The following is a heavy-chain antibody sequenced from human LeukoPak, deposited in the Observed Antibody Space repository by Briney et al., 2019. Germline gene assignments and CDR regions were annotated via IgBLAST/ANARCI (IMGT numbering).Heavy chain of an antibody. D-gene: IGHD2-2*01. CDR3: ARVADIVVVPAAPASSAFDI. V-gene: IGHV1-69*13. Sequence: ASVKVSCKASGGTFSSYAISWVRQAPGQGLERMGGIIPIFGTANYAQKFQGRVTITADESTSTAYMELSSLRSEDTAVYYCARVADIVVVPAAPASSAFDIWGQGTMVTVSS. CDR1: GGTFSSYA. J-gene: IGHJ3*02. CDR2: IIPIFGTA.